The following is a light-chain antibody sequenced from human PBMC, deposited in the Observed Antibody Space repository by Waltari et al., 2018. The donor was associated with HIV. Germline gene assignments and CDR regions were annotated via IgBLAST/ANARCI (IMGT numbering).Light chain of an antibody. Sequence: QSVLTQPPSVSGAPGQQVIISCTGNTSHIGANYDVHCSLNLPGSAPKLLMVVNDNRPSWVPARFSGSKSGASASLAITKLQAEDEAVYYCQSYDSGLNGPVFGGGTKLTVL. V-gene: IGLV1-40*01. CDR2: VND. CDR3: QSYDSGLNGPV. J-gene: IGLJ2*01. CDR1: TSHIGANYD.